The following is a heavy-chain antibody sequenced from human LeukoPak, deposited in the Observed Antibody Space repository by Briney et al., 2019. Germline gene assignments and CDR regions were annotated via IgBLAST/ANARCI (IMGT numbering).Heavy chain of an antibody. Sequence: QAGGSLRLSCAASGFTISANFMSWVRQAPGKGLEWVSVMCSVGSTFYADSVKDRFTISRDGYKNTLDLQMDSLRVDDTAVYYCARDLSGYSFGFGGDLWGQGTLVTVSS. D-gene: IGHD6-13*01. CDR3: ARDLSGYSFGFGGDL. J-gene: IGHJ4*02. CDR1: GFTISANF. CDR2: MCSVGST. V-gene: IGHV3-66*01.